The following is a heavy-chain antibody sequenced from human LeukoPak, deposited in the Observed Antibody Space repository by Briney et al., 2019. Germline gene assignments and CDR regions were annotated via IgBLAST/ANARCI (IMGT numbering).Heavy chain of an antibody. CDR1: GGSVSSGTFD. CDR2: IYYTGSS. D-gene: IGHD2-15*01. Sequence: SETLSLTCTVSGGSVSSGTFDWTWIRQPPGKGLEWIGMIYYTGSSYCNPSLKSRVTISVDTSKNQFSLRLSSVTAADTAFYYCARHGNIVVVVAARGFDPWGQGTLVTVSS. V-gene: IGHV4-39*01. CDR3: ARHGNIVVVVAARGFDP. J-gene: IGHJ5*02.